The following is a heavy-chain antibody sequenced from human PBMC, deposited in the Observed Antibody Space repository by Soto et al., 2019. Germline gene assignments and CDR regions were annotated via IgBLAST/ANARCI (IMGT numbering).Heavy chain of an antibody. CDR2: MNPNSGNT. Sequence: ASVKVSCKASGYTFTSYDINWVRQATGQGLGWMGWMNPNSGNTGYAQKFQGRVTMTRNTSISTAYMELSSLRSEDTAVYYCARQTTGDYYMDVWGKGTTVTVSS. D-gene: IGHD4-17*01. J-gene: IGHJ6*03. CDR1: GYTFTSYD. V-gene: IGHV1-8*01. CDR3: ARQTTGDYYMDV.